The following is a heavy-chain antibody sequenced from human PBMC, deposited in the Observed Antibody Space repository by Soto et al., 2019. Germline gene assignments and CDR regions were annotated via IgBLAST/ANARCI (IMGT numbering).Heavy chain of an antibody. V-gene: IGHV3-15*07. CDR2: IKSKADGGTV. CDR3: TRQTKAGDVGVDPLAH. Sequence: EVRLVQSGGGFVKPEGSLRLSCSASGFSLSDGWMNWVRQPPGKGLECVGRIKSKADGGTVDYAAPVKGRFVISRDDSVNMLYLQMNGLKAEDTGIYYCTRQTKAGDVGVDPLAHWGQGALVTVSS. D-gene: IGHD1-26*01. J-gene: IGHJ4*02. CDR1: GFSLSDGW.